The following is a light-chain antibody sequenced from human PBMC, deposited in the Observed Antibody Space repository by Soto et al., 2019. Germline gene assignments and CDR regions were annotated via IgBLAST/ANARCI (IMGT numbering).Light chain of an antibody. Sequence: QSALTQPASVSGSPGQSITISCTRTSSDVGGYNYVSWYQQHPGKAPKLMIYDVSNRPSGVSNRFSGSKSGNTASPTISGLQAEDEADYYCSSYTSSSTYVFGTGTKLTVL. CDR1: SSDVGGYNY. CDR2: DVS. CDR3: SSYTSSSTYV. V-gene: IGLV2-14*01. J-gene: IGLJ1*01.